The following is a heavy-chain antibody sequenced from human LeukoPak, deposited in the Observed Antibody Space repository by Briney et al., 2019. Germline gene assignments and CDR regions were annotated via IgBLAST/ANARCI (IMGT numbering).Heavy chain of an antibody. CDR1: GFTFDDYA. V-gene: IGHV3-9*01. D-gene: IGHD1-26*01. CDR3: AKEFLGWELLGYFDY. CDR2: ISWNSGSI. Sequence: GGSLRLSCAASGFTFDDYAMHWVRHAPGKGLEWVSGISWNSGSIGYADSVKGRFTISRGNAKNSLYLQMNSLRAEDTAVYYCAKEFLGWELLGYFDYWGQGTLVTVSS. J-gene: IGHJ4*02.